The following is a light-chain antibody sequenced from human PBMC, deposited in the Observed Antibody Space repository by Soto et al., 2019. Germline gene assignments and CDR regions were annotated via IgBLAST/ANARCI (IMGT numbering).Light chain of an antibody. Sequence: DIQMTQSPSSLSASVGDRVTITCRASQSIDNHLNWYHQKPGKAPQLLIYSASTLQSGVPPRFTDRGSGTDFSLTISGLQPEDFGSYYCQQSHNTPVTFGQGTDLEIK. CDR3: QQSHNTPVT. J-gene: IGKJ2*01. V-gene: IGKV1-39*01. CDR1: QSIDNH. CDR2: SAS.